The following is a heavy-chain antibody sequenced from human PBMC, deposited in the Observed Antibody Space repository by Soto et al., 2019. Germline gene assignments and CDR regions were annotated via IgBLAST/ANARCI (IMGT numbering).Heavy chain of an antibody. V-gene: IGHV3-23*01. D-gene: IGHD1-1*01. CDR1: GFIFSNYA. CDR2: ISGSGATT. J-gene: IGHJ4*02. CDR3: TKGGIPRRYNIPKVDFDY. Sequence: LRLSCAASGFIFSNYAMSWVRQAPGRGLEWVSAISGSGATTYYPDSVKGRFTISRDNSKNTLYLQMNNLRADDTAVYYCTKGGIPRRYNIPKVDFDYWGQGSLVTV.